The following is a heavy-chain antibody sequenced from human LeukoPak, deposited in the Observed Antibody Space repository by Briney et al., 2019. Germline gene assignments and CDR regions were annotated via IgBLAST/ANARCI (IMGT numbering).Heavy chain of an antibody. D-gene: IGHD1-26*01. CDR2: ISGSGAST. CDR1: GFTLSTNA. CDR3: AKDVGKWESLHFFDY. Sequence: GGSLRLSCLTSGFTLSTNAMSWVRQAPGKGLEWISGISGSGASTYYADPVKGRFTISRDDSRNTLYLQMNSLRGDDTAVYYCAKDVGKWESLHFFDYWGQGTLVTVSS. V-gene: IGHV3-23*01. J-gene: IGHJ4*02.